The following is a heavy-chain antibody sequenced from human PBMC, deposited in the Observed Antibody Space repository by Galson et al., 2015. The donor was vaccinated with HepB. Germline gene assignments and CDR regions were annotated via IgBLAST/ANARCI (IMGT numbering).Heavy chain of an antibody. Sequence: SVKVSCKASGFTFTSSAVQWVRQARGQRLEWIGWIVVGSGNTNYAQKFQERVTITRDMSTSTAYMELSSLRSEDTAVYCCAADPVHCSGGSCYPPYYYYGMDVWGQGTTVTVSS. V-gene: IGHV1-58*01. CDR1: GFTFTSSA. CDR3: AADPVHCSGGSCYPPYYYYGMDV. J-gene: IGHJ6*02. CDR2: IVVGSGNT. D-gene: IGHD2-15*01.